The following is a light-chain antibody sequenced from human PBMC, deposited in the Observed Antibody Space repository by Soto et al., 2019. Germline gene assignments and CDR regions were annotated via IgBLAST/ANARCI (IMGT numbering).Light chain of an antibody. J-gene: IGKJ4*01. CDR1: QALSNY. V-gene: IGKV1-9*01. CDR2: SAS. CDR3: QQLSRYPLT. Sequence: DIQLTQSASVLSASFGDTVTITWRASQALSNYLAWYQQKQGKAPDLLIYSASTLQSGVPSRFSGSGYETEFSLTIRALQTEDFATYYCQQLSRYPLTFGGGTKVDIK.